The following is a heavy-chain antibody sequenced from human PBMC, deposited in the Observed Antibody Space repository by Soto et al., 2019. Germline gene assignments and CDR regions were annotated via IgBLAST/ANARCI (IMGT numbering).Heavy chain of an antibody. CDR2: IYYSGST. CDR1: GCSISSYY. CDR3: ARLREENSYVYDY. V-gene: IGHV4-59*08. Sequence: SETLSLTCTVSGCSISSYYWSWIRQPPGKGLEWIGYIYYSGSTNYNPSLKSRVTISVDTSKNQFSLKLSSVTAADTAVYYCARLREENSYVYDYWGQGTLVTVSS. J-gene: IGHJ4*02. D-gene: IGHD5-18*01.